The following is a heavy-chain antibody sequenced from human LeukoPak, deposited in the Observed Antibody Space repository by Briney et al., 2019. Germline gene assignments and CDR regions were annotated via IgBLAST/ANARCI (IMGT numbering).Heavy chain of an antibody. V-gene: IGHV3-21*01. Sequence: GGSLRLSCAASGFTFSSYSMNWVRQAPGKGLEWVSSISSSSSYIYYADSVKGRFTISRDNAKNSLYLQMNSLRAEDTAVYYCARKGGGPSYYYYYYMDVWGKGTTVTVSS. CDR2: ISSSSSYI. CDR1: GFTFSSYS. CDR3: ARKGGGPSYYYYYYMDV. D-gene: IGHD4-23*01. J-gene: IGHJ6*03.